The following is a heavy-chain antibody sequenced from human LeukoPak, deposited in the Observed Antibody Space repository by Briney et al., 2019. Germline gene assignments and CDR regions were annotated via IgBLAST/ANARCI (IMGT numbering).Heavy chain of an antibody. V-gene: IGHV3-23*02. D-gene: IGHD2-21*01. J-gene: IGHJ4*02. CDR3: ARSIDRPGDFDY. CDR2: VSGSGGST. CDR1: GFTFSSYA. Sequence: GGSLRLSCAASGFTFSSYAMHWVRQAPGKGLEWVSVVSGSGGSTYYNPSLKSRVTISVDTSKNQFSLKLSSVTAADTAVYYCARSIDRPGDFDYWGQGTLVTVSS.